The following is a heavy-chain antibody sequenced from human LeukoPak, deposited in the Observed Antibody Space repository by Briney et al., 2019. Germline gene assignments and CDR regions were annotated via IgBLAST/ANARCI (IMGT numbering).Heavy chain of an antibody. CDR2: ISYGGST. D-gene: IGHD2-21*01. Sequence: SETLSLACTVSGGSISSNSNYWAWIRQPPGSGLEWIGSISYGGSTYYSPSLESRVTISVDTSKNQFSLNLSSVTAADTAVYYCARQALWFFDHWGQGTLVTVSS. CDR1: GGSISSNSNY. J-gene: IGHJ4*02. CDR3: ARQALWFFDH. V-gene: IGHV4-39*01.